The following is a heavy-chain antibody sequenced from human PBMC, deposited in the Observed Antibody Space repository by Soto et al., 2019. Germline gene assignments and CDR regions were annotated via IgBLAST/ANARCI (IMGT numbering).Heavy chain of an antibody. CDR2: ISSSSSYI. D-gene: IGHD6-13*01. J-gene: IGHJ4*02. CDR3: ARVSSSWFHFDY. V-gene: IGHV3-21*01. CDR1: GFTFSSNS. Sequence: EVQLVESGGGLVKPGGSLRLSCAASGFTFSSNSMNWVRQAPGKGLEWVSYISSSSSYIYYADSLKGRFTISRDNAKNSLYLQMNSLRADDTAVYYCARVSSSWFHFDYWGQRTLVTVSS.